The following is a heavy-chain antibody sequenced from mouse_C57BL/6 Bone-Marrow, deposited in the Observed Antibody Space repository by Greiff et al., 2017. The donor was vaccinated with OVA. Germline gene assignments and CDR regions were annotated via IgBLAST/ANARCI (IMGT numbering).Heavy chain of an antibody. D-gene: IGHD1-1*01. CDR3: AREGITTVVPYFDY. V-gene: IGHV1-42*01. J-gene: IGHJ2*01. CDR2: INPSTGGT. Sequence: VQLQQSGPELVKPGASVKISCKASGYSFTGYYMNWVKQSPEKSLEWIGEINPSTGGTTYNQKFKAKATLTVDKSSSTAYMQLKSLTSADSAVDDCAREGITTVVPYFDYWGQGTTLTVSS. CDR1: GYSFTGYY.